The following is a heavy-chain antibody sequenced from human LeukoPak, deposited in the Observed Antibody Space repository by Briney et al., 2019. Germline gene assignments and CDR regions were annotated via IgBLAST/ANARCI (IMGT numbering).Heavy chain of an antibody. CDR3: ARVDYEYYFDY. CDR2: IYYSGSI. D-gene: IGHD4-17*01. CDR1: GGSISSYY. J-gene: IGHJ4*02. V-gene: IGHV4-59*01. Sequence: SETLSLTCTVSGGSISSYYWSWIRQTPGKGLEWIGYIYYSGSINYNPSLKSRVTISVDTSKNQFSLKLSSVTAADTAVYYCARVDYEYYFDYWGQGTVVTVSS.